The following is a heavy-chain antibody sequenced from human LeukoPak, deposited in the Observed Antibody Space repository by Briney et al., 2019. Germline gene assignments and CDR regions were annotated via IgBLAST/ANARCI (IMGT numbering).Heavy chain of an antibody. J-gene: IGHJ6*02. CDR2: INAGNGNT. CDR3: ARSSPPGSGPHYGMDV. V-gene: IGHV1-3*01. D-gene: IGHD3-10*01. Sequence: GASVKVSCKASGYTFTSYAMHWVRQAPGQRLEWMGWINAGNGNTKYSQKFQGRVTITRDTSASTAYMELSSLRSEDTAVYYCARSSPPGSGPHYGMDVWGQGTTVTVSS. CDR1: GYTFTSYA.